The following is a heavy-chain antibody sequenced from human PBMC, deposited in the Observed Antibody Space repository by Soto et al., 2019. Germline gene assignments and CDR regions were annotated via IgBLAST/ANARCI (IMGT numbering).Heavy chain of an antibody. CDR2: ISSSGSTI. J-gene: IGHJ4*02. CDR1: GFTFSSYE. V-gene: IGHV3-48*03. D-gene: IGHD3-22*01. Sequence: GGSLRLSCAASGFTFSSYEMNWVRQAPGKGLEGVSYISSSGSTIYYADSVKGRFTISRDNAKNSLYLQMNSLRAEDTAVYYCARGPYDSSGYYFDYWGQGTLVTVSS. CDR3: ARGPYDSSGYYFDY.